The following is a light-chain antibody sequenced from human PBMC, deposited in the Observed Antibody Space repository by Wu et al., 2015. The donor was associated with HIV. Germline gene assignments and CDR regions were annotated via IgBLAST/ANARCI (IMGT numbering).Light chain of an antibody. Sequence: DIVLTQSPGTLSLSPGERATLSCRASESMSSTYLAWYQQKPGQAPRLLIYGASSRATGIPDRFSGSGSGTDFTLTINRLEPEDFAVYYCQQYGVSPWTFGQGTKVEIK. CDR3: QQYGVSPWT. CDR2: GAS. J-gene: IGKJ1*01. CDR1: ESMSSTY. V-gene: IGKV3-20*01.